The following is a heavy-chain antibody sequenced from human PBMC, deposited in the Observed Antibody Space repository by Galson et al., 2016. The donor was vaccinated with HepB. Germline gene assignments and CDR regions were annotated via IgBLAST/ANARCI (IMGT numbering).Heavy chain of an antibody. V-gene: IGHV3-23*01. CDR2: MSGSGGTT. Sequence: SLRLSCAASGLTFSSYGMSWVRQAPGKGLEWVSTMSGSGGTTYYADSVKGRFTISRDNSRNTVFLQMNSLTAEDTAVYYCAKAPSGWTYYFDYWGKGILVTVSS. CDR1: GLTFSSYG. J-gene: IGHJ4*02. D-gene: IGHD6-19*01. CDR3: AKAPSGWTYYFDY.